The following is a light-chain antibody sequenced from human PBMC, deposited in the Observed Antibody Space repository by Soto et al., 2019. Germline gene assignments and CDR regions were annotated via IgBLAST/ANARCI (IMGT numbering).Light chain of an antibody. CDR3: QQYGTSPQT. V-gene: IGKV3-11*01. J-gene: IGKJ1*01. CDR2: DAS. CDR1: QSVSGY. Sequence: EIVLTQSPATLSLSPGERATLSCRASQSVSGYLAWYQQKPGQAPRLLIYDASSRATGIPARFSGSGYGTDFTLSISSLEPEDFAVYYCQQYGTSPQTFGQGTKVDIK.